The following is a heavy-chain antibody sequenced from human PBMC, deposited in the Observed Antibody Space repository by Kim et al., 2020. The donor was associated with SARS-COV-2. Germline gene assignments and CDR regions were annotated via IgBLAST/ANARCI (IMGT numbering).Heavy chain of an antibody. D-gene: IGHD3-10*01. Sequence: SQKFQGRVTITRDTSASTAYMELSSLRSEDTAVYYCARDAFYYGSGSPDYWGQGTLVTVSS. J-gene: IGHJ4*02. V-gene: IGHV1-3*01. CDR3: ARDAFYYGSGSPDY.